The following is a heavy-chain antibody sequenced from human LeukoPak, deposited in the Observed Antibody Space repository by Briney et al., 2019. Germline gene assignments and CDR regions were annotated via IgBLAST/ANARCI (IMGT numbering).Heavy chain of an antibody. D-gene: IGHD3-22*01. CDR1: GFTFSSYS. V-gene: IGHV3-23*01. Sequence: GGSLRLSCAASGFTFSSYSMSWVRQAPGKGLEWVSAISGSGGSTYYADSVKGRFTISRDNSKNTLYLQMNSLRAEDTAVYYCAKSYDSSGYYYVVSDYFDYWGQGTLVTVSS. CDR2: ISGSGGST. J-gene: IGHJ4*02. CDR3: AKSYDSSGYYYVVSDYFDY.